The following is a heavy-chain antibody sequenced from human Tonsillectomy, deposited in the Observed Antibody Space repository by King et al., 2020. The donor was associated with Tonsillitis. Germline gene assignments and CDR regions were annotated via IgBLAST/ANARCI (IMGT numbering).Heavy chain of an antibody. V-gene: IGHV3-48*01. CDR2: ISSSSSTI. CDR1: GFTFSSYS. J-gene: IGHJ4*02. D-gene: IGHD2-15*01. Sequence: DVQLVESGGGLVQPGGSLRLSCAASGFTFSSYSMNWVRQAPGKGLEWVSFISSSSSTIYYADSVEGRFTISRDKAKNSLYLQMNSLRAEDTAVYYCARSPCSGGSCYSGSLDYWGQGTLVTVSS. CDR3: ARSPCSGGSCYSGSLDY.